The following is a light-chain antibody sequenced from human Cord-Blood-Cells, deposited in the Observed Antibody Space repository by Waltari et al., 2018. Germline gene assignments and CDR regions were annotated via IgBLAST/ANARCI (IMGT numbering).Light chain of an antibody. J-gene: IGLJ2*01. Sequence: QSALPQPSSVSGPSGQSITLSCPGTRRDVGGYNHASWYQQHPGKAPKLMIYDVSNRPSGVSNRFSGSKSGNTAALTISGLQAEDEADYYCSSYTSSSTVFGGGTKLTVL. V-gene: IGLV2-14*01. CDR1: RRDVGGYNH. CDR2: DVS. CDR3: SSYTSSSTV.